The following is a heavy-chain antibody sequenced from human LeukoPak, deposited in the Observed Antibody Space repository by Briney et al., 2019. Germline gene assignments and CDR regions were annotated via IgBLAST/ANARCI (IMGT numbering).Heavy chain of an antibody. CDR2: IYHSGST. CDR1: GGSISSGGYS. D-gene: IGHD2-15*01. Sequence: XQTLSLTCAVSGGSISSGGYSWSWIRQPPGTGLEWIGYIYHSGSTYYNPSLKSRVTISVNRSKNQFSLKRSSVTAADTAVYYCARALIPYCSGGSCYLDAFDIWGQGTMVTVSS. CDR3: ARALIPYCSGGSCYLDAFDI. J-gene: IGHJ3*02. V-gene: IGHV4-30-2*01.